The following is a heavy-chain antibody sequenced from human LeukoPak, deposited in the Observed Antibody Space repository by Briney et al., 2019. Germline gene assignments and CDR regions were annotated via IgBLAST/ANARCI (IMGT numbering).Heavy chain of an antibody. CDR2: IYYSGST. CDR1: GGSISSSSYY. Sequence: SETLSLTCTVSGGSISSSSYYWGWLRQPPGKGLEWIGSIYYSGSTYYNPSLKSRVTISVDTSKNQFSLKLSSVTAADTAVYYCASYGSGSYYPPNFLDYWGQGTLVTVSS. D-gene: IGHD3-10*01. V-gene: IGHV4-39*01. CDR3: ASYGSGSYYPPNFLDY. J-gene: IGHJ4*02.